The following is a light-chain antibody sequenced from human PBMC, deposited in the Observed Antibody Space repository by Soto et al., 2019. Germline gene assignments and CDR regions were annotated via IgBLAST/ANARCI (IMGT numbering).Light chain of an antibody. CDR1: TSNIGSKT. CDR3: QSYDSSLTNAV. CDR2: STN. J-gene: IGLJ2*01. Sequence: QSVLTQPPSASGTPGQSVTISCSGSTSNIGSKTVSWYQQVPGAAPKLLIYSTNQWPSGVPDRFSGSKSGTSASLTISGLQSEDEADYHCQSYDSSLTNAVFGGGTKLTVL. V-gene: IGLV1-44*01.